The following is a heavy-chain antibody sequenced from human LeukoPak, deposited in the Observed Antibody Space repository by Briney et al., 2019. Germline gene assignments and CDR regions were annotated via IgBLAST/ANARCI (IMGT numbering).Heavy chain of an antibody. Sequence: SETLSLTCTVSVGSIKRHYWIGLRQPPGKGLEWIGYIYYSGSTNYNPSLKSRVTISVDTSKNQFSLKLSSVTAAHTAVYYCARHGGKSYNSRPLWYFDRWGRGSLVTV. CDR2: IYYSGST. CDR1: VGSIKRHY. V-gene: IGHV4-59*08. CDR3: ARHGGKSYNSRPLWYFDR. J-gene: IGHJ2*01. D-gene: IGHD3-10*01.